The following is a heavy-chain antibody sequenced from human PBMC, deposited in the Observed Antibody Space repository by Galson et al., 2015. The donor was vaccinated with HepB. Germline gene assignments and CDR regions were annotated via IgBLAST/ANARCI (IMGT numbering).Heavy chain of an antibody. Sequence: LRLSCAASGFTFSNAWMSWVRQAPGKGLEWVGRIKSKTDGGTTDYAAPVKGRFTISRDDSKNTLYLQMNSLKTEGTAVYYCTTGFQLWLGDAFDIWGQGTMVTVSS. CDR3: TTGFQLWLGDAFDI. D-gene: IGHD5-18*01. CDR1: GFTFSNAW. V-gene: IGHV3-15*01. CDR2: IKSKTDGGTT. J-gene: IGHJ3*02.